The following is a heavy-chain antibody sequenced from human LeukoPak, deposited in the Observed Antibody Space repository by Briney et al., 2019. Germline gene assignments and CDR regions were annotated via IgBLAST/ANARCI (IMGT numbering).Heavy chain of an antibody. J-gene: IGHJ4*02. CDR1: GYSISSGYY. CDR3: ARINFGVVRGDFDY. Sequence: PSKTLSLTCAVSGYSISSGYYCGWIRQPPGKGLEWIGSIYRSGSTYYNPSLKSRVTISVDTSKNQFSLKLSSVTAADTAVYYCARINFGVVRGDFDYWGQGTLVTVSS. CDR2: IYRSGST. V-gene: IGHV4-38-2*01. D-gene: IGHD3-3*01.